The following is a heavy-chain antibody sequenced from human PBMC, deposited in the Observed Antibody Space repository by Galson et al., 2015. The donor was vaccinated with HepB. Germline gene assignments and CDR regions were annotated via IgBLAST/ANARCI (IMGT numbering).Heavy chain of an antibody. CDR1: GGSISNHY. Sequence: SETMSLTCTVSGGSISNHYWSWIRQPAGKGLEWLGHIYTSGSTNYNPSLKSRVTISIDTSKNQFSLKLSSVTAADTAMYYCATEGDYSSFGYWGQGTLVTVSS. V-gene: IGHV4-4*07. J-gene: IGHJ4*02. CDR3: ATEGDYSSFGY. CDR2: IYTSGST. D-gene: IGHD4-17*01.